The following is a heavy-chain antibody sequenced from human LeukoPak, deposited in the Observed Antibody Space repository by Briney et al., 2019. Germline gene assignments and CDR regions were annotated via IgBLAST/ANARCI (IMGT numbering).Heavy chain of an antibody. CDR2: IDPSDSYT. D-gene: IGHD6-19*01. CDR1: GYSFTSYW. V-gene: IGHV5-10-1*01. Sequence: KCGESLKISCKGSGYSFTSYWISWVRPMPGKGMEWMGRIDPSDSYTNYSPSFQGHVTISADKSISTAYLQWSSLKASGTAMYYCARQYSSGWYIFDYWGQGTLVTVSS. J-gene: IGHJ4*02. CDR3: ARQYSSGWYIFDY.